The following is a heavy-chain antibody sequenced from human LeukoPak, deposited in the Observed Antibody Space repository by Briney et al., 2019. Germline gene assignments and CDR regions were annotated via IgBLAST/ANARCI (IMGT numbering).Heavy chain of an antibody. V-gene: IGHV4-31*02. CDR3: ARADLYYYHSSGTAMVFDI. CDR1: GFTFSSYA. CDR2: IHNSGST. D-gene: IGHD3-22*01. J-gene: IGHJ3*02. Sequence: LRLSCAASGFTFSSYAMSWIRQHPGKGLEWIGYIHNSGSTYYNPSLKSRLTISVDTSKNQFSVKVTSVTAADTAVYYCARADLYYYHSSGTAMVFDIWGQGTMVTVSS.